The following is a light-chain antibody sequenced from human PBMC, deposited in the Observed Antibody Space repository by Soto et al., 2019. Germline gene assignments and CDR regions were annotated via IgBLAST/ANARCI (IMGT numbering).Light chain of an antibody. Sequence: IKMSQSLSSVCASFRARVSITCRASQTINNNLNWYQQKPGKAPKLLXYGASSLQSGVPSRFSGSGSGTEFTLTISSLQPEDFATYYCQQSYSIPLITFGQGTLLAI. CDR2: GAS. CDR3: QQSYSIPLIT. CDR1: QTINNN. V-gene: IGKV1-39*01. J-gene: IGKJ5*01.